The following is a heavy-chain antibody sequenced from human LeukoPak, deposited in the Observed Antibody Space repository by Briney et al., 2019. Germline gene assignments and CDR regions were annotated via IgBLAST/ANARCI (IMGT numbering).Heavy chain of an antibody. CDR3: PRVQQLSYYDSSGYFDY. CDR2: ISAYNGNT. J-gene: IGHJ4*02. D-gene: IGHD3-22*01. V-gene: IGHV1-18*01. CDR1: GYTFTSYG. Sequence: ASVKVSCKASGYTFTSYGISWVRQAPGQGLEWMGWISAYNGNTNYAQKLQGRVTMTTDTSTSTAYMELRSLRSDDTAVYYCPRVQQLSYYDSSGYFDYWGQGTLVTVSS.